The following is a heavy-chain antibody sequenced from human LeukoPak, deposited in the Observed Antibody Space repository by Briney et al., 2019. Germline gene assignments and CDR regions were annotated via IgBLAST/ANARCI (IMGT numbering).Heavy chain of an antibody. D-gene: IGHD6-13*01. V-gene: IGHV5-51*01. CDR3: ARGAQQLAPRGAFDI. CDR2: IYPGDSDT. J-gene: IGHJ3*02. Sequence: GESLKISCKGSGYSFTTYWIGWVRQMPGKGLEWMGIIYPGDSDTRYSPSFQGQVTISADKSISTAYLQWSSLKASDTAMYYYARGAQQLAPRGAFDIWGQGTMVTVSS. CDR1: GYSFTTYW.